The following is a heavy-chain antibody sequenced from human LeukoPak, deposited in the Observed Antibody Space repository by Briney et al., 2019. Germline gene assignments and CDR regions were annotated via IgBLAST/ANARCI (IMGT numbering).Heavy chain of an antibody. CDR3: ATEKDCSGGNCHTTNFDY. J-gene: IGHJ4*02. Sequence: GASVKVSCKASGYTFTSYGISWVRQAPGQGLEWMGIINPRGGSTSYAQRFQGRVTMTRDMSTSTVYMELSSLTSEDTAVYFCATEKDCSGGNCHTTNFDYWGQGTLVTVSS. V-gene: IGHV1-46*01. CDR2: INPRGGST. D-gene: IGHD2-15*01. CDR1: GYTFTSYG.